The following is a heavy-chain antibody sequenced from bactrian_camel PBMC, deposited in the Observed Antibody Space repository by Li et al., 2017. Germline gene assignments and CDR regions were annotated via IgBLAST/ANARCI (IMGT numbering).Heavy chain of an antibody. D-gene: IGHD1*01. J-gene: IGHJ4*01. CDR3: AARWGNWRPTLRPISPRFATCVESEDKY. V-gene: IGHV3S55*01. CDR1: GFTFDDSD. Sequence: HVQLVESGGGSVQAGGSLRLSCTGSGFTFDDSDMGWYRQAPGNECELVASISSGGTIHYADSMKGRFTISRDNAENTVYLQMNSLKLDDTAVYYCAARWGNWRPTLRPISPRFATCVESEDKYWGQGTQVTVS. CDR2: ISSGGTI.